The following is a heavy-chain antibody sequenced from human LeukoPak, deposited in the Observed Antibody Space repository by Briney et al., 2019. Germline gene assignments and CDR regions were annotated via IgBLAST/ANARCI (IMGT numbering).Heavy chain of an antibody. CDR3: ATTPGVYYYDSSGYYRY. J-gene: IGHJ4*02. D-gene: IGHD3-22*01. Sequence: PGGSLRLSCAASGFTFSSYGMHWVRQAPGKGLEWVAVISYDGSNKYYADSVKGRFTISRDNSKNTLYLQMNSLRAEDTAVYYCATTPGVYYYDSSGYYRYWGQGTLVTVSS. CDR2: ISYDGSNK. CDR1: GFTFSSYG. V-gene: IGHV3-30*03.